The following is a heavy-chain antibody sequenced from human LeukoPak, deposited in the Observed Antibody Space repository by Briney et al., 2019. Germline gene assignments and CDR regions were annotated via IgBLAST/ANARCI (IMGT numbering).Heavy chain of an antibody. J-gene: IGHJ4*02. CDR3: ATSRSGWYWD. CDR1: GLTFANYA. Sequence: PGGSLRLSCAASGLTFANYAMHWVRLAPGKGLEYVSAISSDGGTTYYANSVKGRFTISRDNSKNTLYLHMGSLRADDMAVYYCATSRSGWYWDWGQGTLVTVSS. CDR2: ISSDGGTT. V-gene: IGHV3-64*01. D-gene: IGHD6-19*01.